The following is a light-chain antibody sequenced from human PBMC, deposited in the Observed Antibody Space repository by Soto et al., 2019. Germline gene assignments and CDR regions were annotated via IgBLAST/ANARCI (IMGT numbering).Light chain of an antibody. CDR1: SSDVGAYNY. CDR2: EVS. V-gene: IGLV2-8*01. Sequence: QSLLTQPPSPSGSPGQSVTISCPGASSDVGAYNYVSWYQQLPGKAPKLIIYEVSKRPSGVPDRFSGSKSGNTASLTVSGLQAEDEADYYCTSYAGTYSFFYVFGTGTKVTVL. CDR3: TSYAGTYSFFYV. J-gene: IGLJ1*01.